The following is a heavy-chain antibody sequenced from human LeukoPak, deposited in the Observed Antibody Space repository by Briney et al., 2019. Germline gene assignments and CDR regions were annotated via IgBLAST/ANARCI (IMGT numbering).Heavy chain of an antibody. J-gene: IGHJ3*02. CDR1: DDSITMYY. Sequence: SETLSLTCTVSDDSITMYYWTWIRQPPGKGLEWIGYVDHTGSTKFNPSLNGRVSISRDTSNNFFSLRLSSVTAADTAVYYCARGSFDTAMVEDAFDIWGQGTMVTVSS. CDR2: VDHTGST. D-gene: IGHD5-18*01. CDR3: ARGSFDTAMVEDAFDI. V-gene: IGHV4-59*08.